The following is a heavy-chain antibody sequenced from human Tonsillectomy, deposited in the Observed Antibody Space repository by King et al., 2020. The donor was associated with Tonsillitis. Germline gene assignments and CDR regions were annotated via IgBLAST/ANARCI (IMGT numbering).Heavy chain of an antibody. Sequence: VQLVESGGGLVKPGGSLRLSCAASGFTFSDDYMSWIRQAPGKGLVWGSYISSVSSYTNYADAVKGRFSTSRDNAKNSLYLQMNSLGAEDTAVYYCAGFIAAPPKWGQGTLVTVSS. CDR1: GFTFSDDY. J-gene: IGHJ4*02. V-gene: IGHV3-11*05. CDR2: ISSVSSYT. CDR3: AGFIAAPPK. D-gene: IGHD6-13*01.